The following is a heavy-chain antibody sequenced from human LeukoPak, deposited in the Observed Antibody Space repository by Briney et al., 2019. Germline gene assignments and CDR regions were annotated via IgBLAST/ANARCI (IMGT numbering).Heavy chain of an antibody. CDR2: IYHSGST. CDR3: ARGMGVYYGSGSSD. Sequence: SETLSLTCTVSGYSISSGYYWGWIRQPPGKGLEWIGSIYHSGSTYYNPSLKSRVTISVDTSKNQFSLKLSSVTAEDTAVYYCARGMGVYYGSGSSDWGQGTLVTVSS. V-gene: IGHV4-38-2*02. CDR1: GYSISSGYY. D-gene: IGHD3-10*01. J-gene: IGHJ4*02.